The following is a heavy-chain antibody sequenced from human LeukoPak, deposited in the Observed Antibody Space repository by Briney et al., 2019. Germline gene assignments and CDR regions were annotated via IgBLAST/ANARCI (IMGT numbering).Heavy chain of an antibody. J-gene: IGHJ4*02. CDR3: ARGLMREYNSGWYMHHFDY. D-gene: IGHD6-19*01. V-gene: IGHV1-8*03. CDR2: MNPNSGNT. Sequence: ASVKVSCNASGYTFTSYDINWVRQATGQGLEWMGWMNPNSGNTGYAQKFQGRVTITRNTSISTAYMELSSLRSEDTAVYYCARGLMREYNSGWYMHHFDYWGQGTLVTVSS. CDR1: GYTFTSYD.